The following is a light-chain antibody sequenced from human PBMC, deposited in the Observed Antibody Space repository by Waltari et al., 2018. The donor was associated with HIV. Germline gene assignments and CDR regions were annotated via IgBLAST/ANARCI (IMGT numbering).Light chain of an antibody. CDR1: SPNIGSNY. CDR3: STWDDRLSDRV. J-gene: IGLJ3*02. Sequence: SVLTQPPSASGTPGQRFTISCSGGSPNIGSNYVYWFQQLPGAAPKLLIYRNVQRPSGVPDRFSGSKSGSSASLAISGLRSEDGAVYYCSTWDDRLSDRVFGGGTKLTVL. V-gene: IGLV1-47*01. CDR2: RNV.